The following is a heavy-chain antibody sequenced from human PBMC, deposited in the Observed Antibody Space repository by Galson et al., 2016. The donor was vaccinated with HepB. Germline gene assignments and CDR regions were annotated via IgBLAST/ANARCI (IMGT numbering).Heavy chain of an antibody. CDR1: GFSLTTRAVG. D-gene: IGHD3-10*02. CDR3: AHRHVYFRGVYRDGFDF. V-gene: IGHV2-5*01. Sequence: PALVIPTQTLTLTCSFSGFSLTTRAVGVGWIRQPPGKALEWLALIYWNDLQRYPPSLENRLTITKDTAGDLVVLTLLNVDPLATGTYYCAHRHVYFRGVYRDGFDFWGQGTMVTVSS. J-gene: IGHJ3*01. CDR2: IYWNDLQ.